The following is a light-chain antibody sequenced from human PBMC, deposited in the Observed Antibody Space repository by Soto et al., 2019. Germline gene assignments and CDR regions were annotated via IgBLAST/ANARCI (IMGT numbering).Light chain of an antibody. Sequence: IVLAQSPSTLSVSPGERATLSCRATQSISTNLAWYQQKPGQAPRLLIYGASSRATAIPARFSGGGSGTEFTLTMSSLQSEDVAVYFCQQYNIWPLTFGGGTKVEIK. CDR3: QQYNIWPLT. V-gene: IGKV3-15*01. CDR1: QSISTN. CDR2: GAS. J-gene: IGKJ4*01.